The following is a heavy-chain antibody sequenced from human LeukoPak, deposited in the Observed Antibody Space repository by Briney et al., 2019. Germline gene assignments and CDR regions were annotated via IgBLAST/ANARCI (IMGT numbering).Heavy chain of an antibody. CDR2: ISLSSGGT. D-gene: IGHD3-3*01. CDR1: GYTFTSYY. CDR3: ARGLTVLRFLEWLVFGY. V-gene: IGHV1-2*02. J-gene: IGHJ4*02. Sequence: ASVKVSFKASGYTFTSYYMHWVRQAPGQGLEWMGWISLSSGGTYYTQKFQDRVTMTRDTSLSTAYMELSRLRSDDTAVYYCARGLTVLRFLEWLVFGYWGQGTLVTVSS.